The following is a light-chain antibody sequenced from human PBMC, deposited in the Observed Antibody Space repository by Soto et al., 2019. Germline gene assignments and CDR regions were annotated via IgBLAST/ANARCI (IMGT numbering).Light chain of an antibody. J-gene: IGKJ1*01. CDR3: QQYYTTPWT. CDR1: QSVLYSSNNKNY. Sequence: DIVMTQSPDSLAVSLGERATINCKSRQSVLYSSNNKNYLAWYQQKSGQPPKLLIYWASTRESGVPDRFSGSGSGTDFTLTISSLQAEDAAVYYCQQYYTTPWTFGQGTKVEVK. CDR2: WAS. V-gene: IGKV4-1*01.